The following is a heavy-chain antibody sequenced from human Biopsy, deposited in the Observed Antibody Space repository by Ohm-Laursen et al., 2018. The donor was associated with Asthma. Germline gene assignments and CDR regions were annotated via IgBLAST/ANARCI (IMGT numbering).Heavy chain of an antibody. V-gene: IGHV1-69*04. Sequence: RISCKASGGSFSNFAFSWVRQAPGHGLEWMGTILTKFDITSYAEKFQGRVTITADKSTSTTYMELSRLRSEDTAVYYCARSYDTDSYPVLVLDYWGQGTLVTVSS. CDR1: GGSFSNFA. J-gene: IGHJ4*02. CDR3: ARSYDTDSYPVLVLDY. CDR2: ILTKFDIT. D-gene: IGHD3-22*01.